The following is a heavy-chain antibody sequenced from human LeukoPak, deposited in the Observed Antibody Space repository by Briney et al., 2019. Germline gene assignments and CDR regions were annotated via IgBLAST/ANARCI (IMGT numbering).Heavy chain of an antibody. CDR2: ISGSDGST. CDR3: ARGRIVVVPAAIYY. CDR1: GFTFSSYA. D-gene: IGHD2-2*01. Sequence: GRSLRLSCAASGFTFSSYAMSWVRQAPGKGLEWVSAISGSDGSTYYADSVKGRFTISRDNSKNTLYLQMNSLRAEDTAVYYCARGRIVVVPAAIYYWGQGTLVTVSS. J-gene: IGHJ4*02. V-gene: IGHV3-23*01.